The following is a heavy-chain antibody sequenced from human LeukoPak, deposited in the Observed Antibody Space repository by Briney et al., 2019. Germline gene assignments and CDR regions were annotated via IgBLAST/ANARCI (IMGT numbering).Heavy chain of an antibody. J-gene: IGHJ6*02. V-gene: IGHV3-30*03. CDR3: ARDPPGYCSGGSCYPFYYGMDV. Sequence: SGRSLRVSCAASGFTFSSYDMHWVRQAPGKGLEWVALISYDEINKYYADSVKGRFTISRDISKNTLYLQMNSLRAEDTAVYYCARDPPGYCSGGSCYPFYYGMDVWGQGTTVTVSS. CDR2: ISYDEINK. D-gene: IGHD2-15*01. CDR1: GFTFSSYD.